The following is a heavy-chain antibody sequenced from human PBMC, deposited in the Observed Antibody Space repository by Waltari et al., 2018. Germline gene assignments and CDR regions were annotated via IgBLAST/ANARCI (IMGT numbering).Heavy chain of an antibody. CDR2: ISTDASDT. CDR1: GFTFSSFW. Sequence: EEQLVESGGGLVQPGDSLRLPCAASGFTFSSFWMTWVRQAPGKGPLWVSRISTDASDTTYADSVKGRFTISRDNARNTLYLQMNRLRAEDTAVYFCARVSRRTYRSPVPGRHYYYGMDVWGQGTTVTVYS. CDR3: ARVSRRTYRSPVPGRHYYYGMDV. V-gene: IGHV3-74*03. D-gene: IGHD1-1*01. J-gene: IGHJ6*02.